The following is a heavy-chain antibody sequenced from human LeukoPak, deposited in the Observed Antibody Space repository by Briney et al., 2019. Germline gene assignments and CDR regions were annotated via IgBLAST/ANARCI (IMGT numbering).Heavy chain of an antibody. CDR1: GGTFSSYA. V-gene: IGHV1-18*01. Sequence: GASVQVSCKASGGTFSSYAISWVRRAPGQGLEWMGWISAYNGNTNYAQKLQGRVTMTTDTSTSTAYMELRSLRSDDTAVYYCARDASGYFDYWGQGTLVTVSS. CDR3: ARDASGYFDY. CDR2: ISAYNGNT. J-gene: IGHJ4*02.